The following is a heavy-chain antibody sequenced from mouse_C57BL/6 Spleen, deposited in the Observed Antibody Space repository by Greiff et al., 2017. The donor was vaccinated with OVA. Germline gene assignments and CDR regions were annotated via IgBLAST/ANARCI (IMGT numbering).Heavy chain of an antibody. Sequence: QVQLQQPGAELVKPGASVKMSCKASGYTFTSYWITWVKQRPGQGLEWIGDIYPGSGSTYYNEKFKSKATLTADTSSSTAYMQLSSLTSEDSAVYCGARSGAAQAGYFDVWGTGTTVTVSS. V-gene: IGHV1-55*01. D-gene: IGHD3-2*02. CDR3: ARSGAAQAGYFDV. CDR1: GYTFTSYW. CDR2: IYPGSGST. J-gene: IGHJ1*03.